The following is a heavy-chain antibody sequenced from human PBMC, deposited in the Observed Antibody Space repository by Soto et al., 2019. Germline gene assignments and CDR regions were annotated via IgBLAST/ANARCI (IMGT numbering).Heavy chain of an antibody. CDR3: ARSMGYYYYGMDI. V-gene: IGHV4-39*01. D-gene: IGHD2-8*01. CDR2: IYYSGST. Sequence: SETLSLTCTVSGGSISSGGYYWSWIRQHPGKGLEWIGYIYYSGSTYYNPSLKSRVTISVDTSKNQFSLKLSSVTAADTAVYYCARSMGYYYYGMDIWGQGTTVTVSS. J-gene: IGHJ6*02. CDR1: GGSISSGGYY.